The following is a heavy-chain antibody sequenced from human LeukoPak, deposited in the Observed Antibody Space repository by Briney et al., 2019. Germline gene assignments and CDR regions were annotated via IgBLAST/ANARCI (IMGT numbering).Heavy chain of an antibody. J-gene: IGHJ6*03. V-gene: IGHV3-7*01. CDR1: GFTFSSYW. CDR2: IKQDGSEK. Sequence: GGSLRLSCAASGFTFSSYWMSWVRQAPGKGLEWVANIKQDGSEKYYVDSVKGRFIISRDNAKNSLYLQMNSLRAEDTAVYYCARSVAGTMVHYYYYMDVWGKGTTVTISS. D-gene: IGHD6-19*01. CDR3: ARSVAGTMVHYYYYMDV.